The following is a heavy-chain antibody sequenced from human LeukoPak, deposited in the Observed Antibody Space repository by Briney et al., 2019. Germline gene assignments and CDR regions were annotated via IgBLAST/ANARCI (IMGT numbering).Heavy chain of an antibody. Sequence: SETLSLTCTVSGGSISSYYWSWIRQPPGKGLEWIGYIYYSGSTNYNPSLKSRVTISVETSKNQFSLKLSSVTAADTAVYYCAREGYSYGYYYYYMDVWGKGTTVTISS. CDR1: GGSISSYY. CDR2: IYYSGST. CDR3: AREGYSYGYYYYYMDV. J-gene: IGHJ6*03. V-gene: IGHV4-59*01. D-gene: IGHD5-18*01.